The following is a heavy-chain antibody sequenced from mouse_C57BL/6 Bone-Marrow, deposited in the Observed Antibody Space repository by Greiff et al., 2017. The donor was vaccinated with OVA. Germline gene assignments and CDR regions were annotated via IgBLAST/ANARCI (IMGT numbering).Heavy chain of an antibody. CDR2: INPNNGGT. J-gene: IGHJ2*01. CDR1: GYTFTDYN. D-gene: IGHD2-3*01. V-gene: IGHV1-22*01. Sequence: EVKLQESGPELVKPGASVKMSCKASGYTFTDYNMHWVKQSHGQSLEWIGYINPNNGGTSYNQKFKGKATLTVNKSSSTAYMELRSLTSEDSAVYYCARDGYYCDYWGQGTTLTVSS. CDR3: ARDGYYCDY.